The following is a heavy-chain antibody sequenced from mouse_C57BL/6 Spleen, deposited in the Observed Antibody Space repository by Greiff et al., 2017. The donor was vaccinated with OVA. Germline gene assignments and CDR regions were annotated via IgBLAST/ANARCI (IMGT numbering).Heavy chain of an antibody. V-gene: IGHV5-9*01. CDR3: ARHDYEYYFDY. Sequence: EVKLVESGGGLVKPGGSLKLSCAASGFTFSSYTMSWVRQTPEKRLEWVATISGGGGNTYYPDSVKGRFTISRDNAKNTLYLQMSSLRSEDTALYYCARHDYEYYFDYWGQGTTLTVSS. CDR1: GFTFSSYT. D-gene: IGHD2-4*01. CDR2: ISGGGGNT. J-gene: IGHJ2*01.